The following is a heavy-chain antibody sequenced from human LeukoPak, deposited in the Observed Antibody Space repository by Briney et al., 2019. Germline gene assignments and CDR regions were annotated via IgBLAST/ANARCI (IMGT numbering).Heavy chain of an antibody. Sequence: SGTLSLTCTVSGGSISSSPYWWRWIRQPPGKGLEWIGTIYFSGSTFYHPSLEGRVSISADRSKNQFSLKLASVTAADTAVYYCARRAYGTGFDYWGQGTVVTVSS. CDR3: ARRAYGTGFDY. V-gene: IGHV4-39*01. J-gene: IGHJ4*02. CDR2: IYFSGST. CDR1: GGSISSSPYW. D-gene: IGHD3/OR15-3a*01.